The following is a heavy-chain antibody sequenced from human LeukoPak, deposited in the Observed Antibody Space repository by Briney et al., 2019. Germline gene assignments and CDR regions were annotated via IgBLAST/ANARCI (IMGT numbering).Heavy chain of an antibody. D-gene: IGHD2-15*01. V-gene: IGHV3-7*04. CDR3: ARDRGVVGQFDP. CDR1: VFTFSSFW. Sequence: GGSLILSCASCVFTFSSFWMSWVRQAPGKGLESVANIKQDGSEKYYVDSVKGRFTISRDNAKNSLYLQMNSLRAEDTAVYYCARDRGVVGQFDPWGQGTLVTVSS. J-gene: IGHJ5*02. CDR2: IKQDGSEK.